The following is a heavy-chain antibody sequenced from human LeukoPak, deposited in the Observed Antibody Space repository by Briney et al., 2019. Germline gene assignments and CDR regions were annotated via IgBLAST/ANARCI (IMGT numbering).Heavy chain of an antibody. CDR2: VSSDGSWE. J-gene: IGHJ4*02. CDR1: GFRITSSG. V-gene: IGHV3-33*01. Sequence: GTSLRLSCVASGFRITSSGMHWARQAPGKGLEWVACVSSDGSWEYCADSVKGRFTISRDNAKNSLYLQMNSLRAEDTAVYYCARRTAGYSSSWFDYWGQGTLVTVSS. CDR3: ARRTAGYSSSWFDY. D-gene: IGHD6-13*01.